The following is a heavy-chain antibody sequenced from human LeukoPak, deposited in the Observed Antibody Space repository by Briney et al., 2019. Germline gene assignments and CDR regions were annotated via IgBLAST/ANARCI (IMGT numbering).Heavy chain of an antibody. D-gene: IGHD4-23*01. V-gene: IGHV1-46*01. Sequence: ASVKVSCKASGYTFITYYMHWVRQAPGQGLEWMGIINPSGGSTTYAQMFQGRVILTRDTSTRTVYMELYSLRSEDTAVYYCVKGGRDYGDSSGTDWGQGTLVTVSS. CDR1: GYTFITYY. CDR2: INPSGGST. CDR3: VKGGRDYGDSSGTD. J-gene: IGHJ4*02.